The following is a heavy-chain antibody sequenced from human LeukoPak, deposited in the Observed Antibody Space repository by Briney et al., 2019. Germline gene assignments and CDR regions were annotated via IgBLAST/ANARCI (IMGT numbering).Heavy chain of an antibody. CDR1: GYSFTSYW. Sequence: GESLKISCKGGGYSFTSYWIGWVRQMPGKGLEWMGIIYPGDSDTRCSPSFQGQVTISADKSISTAYLQWSSLKASDTAMYYCARRGYSYGYVSYFDYWGQGTLVTVSS. D-gene: IGHD5-18*01. CDR3: ARRGYSYGYVSYFDY. CDR2: IYPGDSDT. J-gene: IGHJ4*02. V-gene: IGHV5-51*01.